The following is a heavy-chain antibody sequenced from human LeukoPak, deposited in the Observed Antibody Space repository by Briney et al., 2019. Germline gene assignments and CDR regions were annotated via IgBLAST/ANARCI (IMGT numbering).Heavy chain of an antibody. V-gene: IGHV4-4*09. D-gene: IGHD3-9*01. CDR3: ARGGRLGNFDY. J-gene: IGHJ4*02. Sequence: SETLSLTCTVSGGSISSYYWSWIRQSPGKGLEWIGYIYPTGGTNYNPSLKSRVTMSVDTSKNQLSLKLSSVTAADTAVYYCARGGRLGNFDYWGQGALVTVSS. CDR1: GGSISSYY. CDR2: IYPTGGT.